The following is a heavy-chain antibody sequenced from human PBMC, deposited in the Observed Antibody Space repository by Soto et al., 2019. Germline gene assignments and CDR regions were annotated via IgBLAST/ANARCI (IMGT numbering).Heavy chain of an antibody. V-gene: IGHV1-2*07. CDR3: ARGPSHGAFDY. Sequence: QVHLVQSGAEVKKPGASVKVSCKASGYTFTAYFLHWFRQAPGQGPEWVGWINPNNGDTNYAHNFQGRVTMTRDTSIDTAYMELSRLDSDDTTLYYCARGPSHGAFDYWGQGTLVTVSS. J-gene: IGHJ4*02. D-gene: IGHD5-18*01. CDR1: GYTFTAYF. CDR2: INPNNGDT.